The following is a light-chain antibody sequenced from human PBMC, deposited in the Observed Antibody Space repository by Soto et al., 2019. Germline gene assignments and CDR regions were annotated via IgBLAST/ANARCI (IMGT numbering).Light chain of an antibody. J-gene: IGLJ2*01. CDR1: NIGSKS. CDR2: YDS. CDR3: QVWDSSSEHVV. Sequence: SYELTQPPSVSVAPGKTARITCGGNNIGSKSVHWYQQKPGQAPVLVIYYDSDRPSGIPERFSGSNSGNTATLTISRVEAGDEADYYCQVWDSSSEHVVFGGWTKVTVL. V-gene: IGLV3-21*04.